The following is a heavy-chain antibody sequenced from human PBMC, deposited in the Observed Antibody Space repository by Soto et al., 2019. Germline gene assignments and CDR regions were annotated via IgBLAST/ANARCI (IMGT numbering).Heavy chain of an antibody. D-gene: IGHD6-13*01. Sequence: QAQVVQSGAEVRKPGSSVKVSCKASEGTFNSYAIAWVRQAPGQGLEWMGGIIPFYNTLNYAQKFQDRVTITADDSTNTVYMELSSLRSDDTAVYFCASGASRWDPYFFDSWAQGTLVTVSS. V-gene: IGHV1-69*01. CDR1: EGTFNSYA. CDR2: IIPFYNTL. J-gene: IGHJ4*02. CDR3: ASGASRWDPYFFDS.